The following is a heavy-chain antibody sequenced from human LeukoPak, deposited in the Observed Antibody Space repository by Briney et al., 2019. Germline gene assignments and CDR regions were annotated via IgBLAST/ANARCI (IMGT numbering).Heavy chain of an antibody. V-gene: IGHV1-8*03. Sequence: ASVKVSCKASGYTFTSYDINWVRQATGQGLEWMGWMNPNSGKTGYAQKFQGRVTITRNTSISTAYMELSSLRSEDTAVYYCASISDSSSWLFDYWGQGTLVTVSS. J-gene: IGHJ4*02. CDR3: ASISDSSSWLFDY. D-gene: IGHD6-13*01. CDR1: GYTFTSYD. CDR2: MNPNSGKT.